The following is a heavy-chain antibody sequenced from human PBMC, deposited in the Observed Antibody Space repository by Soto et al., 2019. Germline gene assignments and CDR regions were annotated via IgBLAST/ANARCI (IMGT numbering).Heavy chain of an antibody. CDR2: IVVGSGNT. V-gene: IGHV1-58*01. Sequence: SVKVSCKASGFTFTSSAVQWVRQARGQRLEWIGWIVVGSGNTGYAQKFQGRVTMTRNTSISTAYMELSSLRSEDTAVYYCAKGVGPDPWGQGTLVTVSS. J-gene: IGHJ5*02. D-gene: IGHD1-26*01. CDR1: GFTFTSSA. CDR3: AKGVGPDP.